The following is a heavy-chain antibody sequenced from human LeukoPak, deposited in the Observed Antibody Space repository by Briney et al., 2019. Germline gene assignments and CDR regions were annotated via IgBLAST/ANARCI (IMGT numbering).Heavy chain of an antibody. V-gene: IGHV1-69*05. CDR3: ARRHDYGDYNWFDP. CDR1: GGTFSSYA. CDR2: IIPIFGTA. J-gene: IGHJ5*02. Sequence: SSVKVSCKASGGTFSSYAISCVRQAPGQGLEWMGRIIPIFGTANYAQKFQGRVTITTDESTSTAYMELSSLRSEDTAVYYCARRHDYGDYNWFDPWGQGTLVTVSS. D-gene: IGHD4-17*01.